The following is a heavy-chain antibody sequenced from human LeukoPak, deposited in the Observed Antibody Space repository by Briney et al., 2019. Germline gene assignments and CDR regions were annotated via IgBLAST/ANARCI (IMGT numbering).Heavy chain of an antibody. Sequence: GGSLRLSCAASGFTFSSYAMSWVRQAPGKGLEWVSAISGSGGSTYYADSVKGRFTISRDNSKNTLYLQMNSLRAEDTAVYYCAKEGIRLLTISYYFDYWGQGTLVTVSS. CDR1: GFTFSSYA. V-gene: IGHV3-23*01. J-gene: IGHJ4*02. CDR3: AKEGIRLLTISYYFDY. CDR2: ISGSGGST. D-gene: IGHD3-9*01.